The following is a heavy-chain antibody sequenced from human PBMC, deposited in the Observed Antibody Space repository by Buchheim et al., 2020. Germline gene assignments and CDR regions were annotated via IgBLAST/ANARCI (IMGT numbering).Heavy chain of an antibody. CDR1: GGSISSSSYY. CDR2: IYYSGST. V-gene: IGHV4-39*01. J-gene: IGHJ6*03. CDR3: ARRKSIKYCSSTSCNYYYYYMDV. D-gene: IGHD2-2*01. Sequence: QLQLQESGPGLVKPSETLSLTCTVSGGSISSSSYYWGWIRQPPGKGLEWIGSIYYSGSTYYNPFLKSRVTISVDTSTNQFSLKLSSVTAADTAVYYCARRKSIKYCSSTSCNYYYYYMDVWGKGTT.